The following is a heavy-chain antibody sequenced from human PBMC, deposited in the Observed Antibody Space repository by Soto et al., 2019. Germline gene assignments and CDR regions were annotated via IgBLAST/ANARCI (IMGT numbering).Heavy chain of an antibody. CDR2: IYYSGST. CDR1: GGSVSSGSYY. J-gene: IGHJ5*02. Sequence: SETLSLTCTVSGGSVSSGSYYWSWIRQPPGKGLEWIGYIYYSGSTNYNPSLKSRVTISVDTSKNQFSLKLSSVTAADTAVYYCARDVGIYNWNPSWFDPWGQGTLVTVSS. CDR3: ARDVGIYNWNPSWFDP. D-gene: IGHD1-20*01. V-gene: IGHV4-61*01.